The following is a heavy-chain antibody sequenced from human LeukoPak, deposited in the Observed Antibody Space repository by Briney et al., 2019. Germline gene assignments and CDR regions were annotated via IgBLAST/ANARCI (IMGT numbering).Heavy chain of an antibody. Sequence: GGSLRLSCVASGFTVSSNYMSWVRQAPGKGLEWGSVIYSGGSTYYADSAKGRFTISRDNSKNTLYLQMNSLRAEDTAVYYCASGSGSYRTPYYYMDVWGTGTTVTVSS. CDR2: IYSGGST. J-gene: IGHJ6*03. D-gene: IGHD3-10*01. CDR1: GFTVSSNY. V-gene: IGHV3-53*01. CDR3: ASGSGSYRTPYYYMDV.